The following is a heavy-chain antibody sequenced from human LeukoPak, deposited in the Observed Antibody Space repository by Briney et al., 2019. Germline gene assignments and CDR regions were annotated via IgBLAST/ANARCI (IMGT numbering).Heavy chain of an antibody. D-gene: IGHD6-6*01. J-gene: IGHJ4*02. CDR2: IKPDGSDT. CDR1: GFTFTTHW. V-gene: IGHV3-74*01. CDR3: AKAQRPPEDY. Sequence: GGSLRLSCGASGFTFTTHWIHWVRQAPGKGLVWVSRIKPDGSDTNYADSVKGRFTISRDNAKNTVYLQMNSLRAEDTAVYYCAKAQRPPEDYWGQGTLVTVSS.